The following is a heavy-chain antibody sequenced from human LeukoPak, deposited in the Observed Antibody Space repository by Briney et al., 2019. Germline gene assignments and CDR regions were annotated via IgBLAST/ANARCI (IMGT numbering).Heavy chain of an antibody. J-gene: IGHJ5*02. CDR3: ARVGTSSLRDWFDP. CDR2: IYTSGST. D-gene: IGHD2-8*01. V-gene: IGHV4-4*07. Sequence: PSETLSLTCTISGGSVSDYYWSWIRQSPGKGLEWIGRIYTSGSTNYNPSLKSRVTMSVDTSKNQFSLKLSSVTAADTAVYYCARVGTSSLRDWFDPWGQGTLVTVSS. CDR1: GGSVSDYY.